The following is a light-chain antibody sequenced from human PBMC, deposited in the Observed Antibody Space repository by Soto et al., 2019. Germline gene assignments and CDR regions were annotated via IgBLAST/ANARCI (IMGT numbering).Light chain of an antibody. J-gene: IGKJ5*01. V-gene: IGKV1-5*01. CDR1: QSISSW. Sequence: GDRVTITCRASQSISSWLAWYQQKPGKAPKPLIYDASSLESGVPSRFSGSGSGTEFTLTISSLQPDDFATYYCQQYNSYSTTFGQGTRLEIK. CDR3: QQYNSYSTT. CDR2: DAS.